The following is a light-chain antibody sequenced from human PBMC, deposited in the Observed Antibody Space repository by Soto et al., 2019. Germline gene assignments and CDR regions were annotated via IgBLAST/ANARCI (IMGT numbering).Light chain of an antibody. J-gene: IGKJ5*01. CDR3: PQSYTTASIT. V-gene: IGKV1-39*01. Sequence: DIQMTQSPSSLSASVGDRVTITCRASQSISRNLNWYQHKPGKATKLLIYAESSLQNGVPSRFSGGGSGTEFTLRSSSLQPEDFGTYYCPQSYTTASITFGKGTLLEIK. CDR2: AES. CDR1: QSISRN.